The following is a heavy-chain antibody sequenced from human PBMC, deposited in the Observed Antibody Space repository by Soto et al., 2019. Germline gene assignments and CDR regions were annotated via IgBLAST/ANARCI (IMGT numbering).Heavy chain of an antibody. J-gene: IGHJ4*02. CDR3: AKDRGRYCSGGTCYLFDS. V-gene: IGHV3-30*04. Sequence: GGSLRLSCVPPGFTFSSYAMHWVRQAPGKGLEWVAIISYDGTNKYYADSVKGRFTISRDNSKNTLYLQMNSLRVEDTALYYCAKDRGRYCSGGTCYLFDSWGQGALVTVSS. CDR1: GFTFSSYA. CDR2: ISYDGTNK. D-gene: IGHD2-15*01.